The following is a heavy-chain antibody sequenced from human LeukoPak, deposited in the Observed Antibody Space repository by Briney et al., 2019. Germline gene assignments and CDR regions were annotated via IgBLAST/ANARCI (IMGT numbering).Heavy chain of an antibody. CDR2: IYYSAST. D-gene: IGHD2-2*01. CDR3: ARGRPDIVVVPAAIYY. V-gene: IGHV4-39*01. J-gene: IGHJ4*02. Sequence: SETLSLTCTVSGGSISSSSYYWGWIRQPPGKGLEWIGSIYYSASTYYNPSLKSRVTIFVDTSKNQFSLKLSSVTAADTAVYYCARGRPDIVVVPAAIYYWGQGTLVTVSS. CDR1: GGSISSSSYY.